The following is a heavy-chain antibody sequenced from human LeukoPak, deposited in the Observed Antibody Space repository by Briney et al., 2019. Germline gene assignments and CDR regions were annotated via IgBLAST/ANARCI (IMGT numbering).Heavy chain of an antibody. V-gene: IGHV4-4*08. CDR2: IYTSGST. Sequence: SETLSLTCTVSGGSINSYYWSWIRQPPGKGLEWIGRIYTSGSTNYNPSLKSRVTISVDTSKNQFSLKLSSVTAADTAVYYCARSADDWFDPWGQGTLVTVSS. CDR1: GGSINSYY. J-gene: IGHJ5*02. D-gene: IGHD6-19*01. CDR3: ARSADDWFDP.